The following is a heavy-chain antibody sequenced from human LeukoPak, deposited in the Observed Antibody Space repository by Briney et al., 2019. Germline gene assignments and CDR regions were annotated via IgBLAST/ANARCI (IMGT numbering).Heavy chain of an antibody. CDR1: GFSFDDYG. CDR3: AKERFRDSGYDSSFEY. D-gene: IGHD5-12*01. CDR2: ISGDGVNT. V-gene: IGHV3-43*02. J-gene: IGHJ4*02. Sequence: QAGGSLRLSCAASGFSFDDYGMHWVRQAPGKGLEWVSLISGDGVNTFYADSVKGRFTISRDNSKNSLYMQVNSLRTEDTALYYCAKERFRDSGYDSSFEYWGQGTLVTVSS.